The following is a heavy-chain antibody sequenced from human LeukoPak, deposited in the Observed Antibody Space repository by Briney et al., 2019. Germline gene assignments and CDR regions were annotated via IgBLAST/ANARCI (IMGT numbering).Heavy chain of an antibody. V-gene: IGHV3-48*03. CDR1: GFIFSSYE. J-gene: IGHJ4*02. CDR3: AKGLGWYPYFDY. Sequence: PGGTLRLSCAASGFIFSSYEMNWVRLAPGKGLEWVSFISSSGSIIYYADSVKGRFTISRDNSKNTLYLQINTLRAEDTAVYYCAKGLGWYPYFDYWGRGTLVTVSS. D-gene: IGHD6-19*01. CDR2: ISSSGSII.